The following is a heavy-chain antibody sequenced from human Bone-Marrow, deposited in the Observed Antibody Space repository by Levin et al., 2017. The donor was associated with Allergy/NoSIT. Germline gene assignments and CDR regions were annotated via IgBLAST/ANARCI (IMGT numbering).Heavy chain of an antibody. V-gene: IGHV3-20*04. J-gene: IGHJ4*02. Sequence: AGGSLRLSCAASGFTFDDYPMSWVRQAPGKGLEWVSGITWNGGSTAYVDSVKGRFTISRDNAKSSLYLHMNSLRAEDTALYYCARAGDCTSGVCLFDFWGQGALVTVSS. CDR2: ITWNGGST. CDR3: ARAGDCTSGVCLFDF. CDR1: GFTFDDYP. D-gene: IGHD2-8*01.